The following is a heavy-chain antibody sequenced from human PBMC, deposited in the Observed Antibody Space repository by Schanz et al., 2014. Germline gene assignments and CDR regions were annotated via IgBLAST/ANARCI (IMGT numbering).Heavy chain of an antibody. J-gene: IGHJ4*02. CDR3: ARHRTRITIIRAAIITYYYFDQ. D-gene: IGHD3-10*01. CDR2: SHYGGKT. V-gene: IGHV4-34*01. CDR1: GGPFSGY. Sequence: QVQLQQWGAGLLKPSETLSLTCAVSGGPFSGYWGWIRQPPGKGLEWIGSSHYGGKTYFNPSLKRRVTMSVDPSNNQSSLRLSSVTAEDTAVYYCARHRTRITIIRAAIITYYYFDQWGQGTLVTVSS.